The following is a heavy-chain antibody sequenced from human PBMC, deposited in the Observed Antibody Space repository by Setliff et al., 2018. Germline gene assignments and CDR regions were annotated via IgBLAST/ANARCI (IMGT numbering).Heavy chain of an antibody. V-gene: IGHV4-39*02. D-gene: IGHD3-9*01. CDR2: VYYTGRT. Sequence: PSETLSLTCNVSGGSVSSGYYYWDWIRQPPGKGLEWIGTVYYTGRTYYNPSLKSRVTIAVDAPDNHFSLKLGSVTAADTAVYYCARAPNDLGVDWLFNNYFDYWGHGTLVTVSS. CDR1: GGSVSSGYYY. CDR3: ARAPNDLGVDWLFNNYFDY. J-gene: IGHJ4*01.